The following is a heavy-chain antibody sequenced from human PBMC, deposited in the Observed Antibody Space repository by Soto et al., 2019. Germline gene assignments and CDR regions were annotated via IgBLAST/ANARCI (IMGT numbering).Heavy chain of an antibody. Sequence: PGGSLRLSCAASGFTYSNYAMRWVRQAPGKGLEWVSGISGSGGSTYYADSVKGRFTISRDNSNNTLYLQMNSLRAEDTAVYYCVKWGEDIVVVPAANYYYGMDVWGQGTTVTVSS. CDR1: GFTYSNYA. CDR3: VKWGEDIVVVPAANYYYGMDV. V-gene: IGHV3-23*01. J-gene: IGHJ6*02. CDR2: ISGSGGST. D-gene: IGHD2-2*01.